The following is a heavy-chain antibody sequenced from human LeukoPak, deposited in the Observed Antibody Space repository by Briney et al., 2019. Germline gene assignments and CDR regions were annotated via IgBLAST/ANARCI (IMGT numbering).Heavy chain of an antibody. V-gene: IGHV3-30-3*01. J-gene: IGHJ4*02. D-gene: IGHD1-26*01. CDR2: XXXDGSNK. CDR1: GFTFSSYX. CDR3: ASDRIVGATFPLYCFDY. Sequence: SXXASGFTFSSYXMHWXXQAXGXXXXXXXVXXXDGSNKYYADSVKGRFTISRDNSKNTLYLQMNSLRAEDTAVYYCASDRIVGATFPLYCFDYWGQGTLVTVSS.